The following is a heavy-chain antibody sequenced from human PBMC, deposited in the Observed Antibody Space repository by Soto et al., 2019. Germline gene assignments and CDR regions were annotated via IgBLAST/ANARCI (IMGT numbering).Heavy chain of an antibody. CDR2: IYGSGRGI. D-gene: IGHD2-21*01. J-gene: IGHJ4*02. Sequence: GGSLRLSCTASGLPHSSFAMMWVRQAPGKGLECVSGIYGSGRGIEYADSVKGRFTISRDNSKNTVYLQMTDLRADDTAVYYCAKDAVYNDGLWLMDHWGQGTQVTVS. CDR1: GLPHSSFA. V-gene: IGHV3-23*05. CDR3: AKDAVYNDGLWLMDH.